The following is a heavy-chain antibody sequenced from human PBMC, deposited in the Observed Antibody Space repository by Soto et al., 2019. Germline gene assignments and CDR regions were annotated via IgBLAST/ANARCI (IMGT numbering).Heavy chain of an antibody. Sequence: SETLSLTCAVSGGSVRHGSYYWSWIRQPPGKGLEWIGYISSSGTTSYSPSLKRRVTVSVDTSKDQFSLNLSSVTAADTAVYYCAAHYYDGTTYFDHWGQGALVTVS. CDR3: AAHYYDGTTYFDH. J-gene: IGHJ4*02. CDR1: GGSVRHGSYY. D-gene: IGHD3-22*01. V-gene: IGHV4-61*01. CDR2: ISSSGTT.